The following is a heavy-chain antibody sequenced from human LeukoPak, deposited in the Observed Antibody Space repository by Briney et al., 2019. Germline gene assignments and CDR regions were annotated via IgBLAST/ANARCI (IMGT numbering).Heavy chain of an antibody. D-gene: IGHD3-3*01. CDR1: GYTFTSYG. CDR3: ARKLHPGITIFGVVIERGYYYYGMDV. Sequence: SVTVSCKASGYTFTSYGISWVRQAPGQGLAWMGRIIPILGIANYPQKFQGRVTITADKSTSTAYMELSSLRSEDTAVYYCARKLHPGITIFGVVIERGYYYYGMDVWGQGTTVTVSS. J-gene: IGHJ6*02. V-gene: IGHV1-69*04. CDR2: IIPILGIA.